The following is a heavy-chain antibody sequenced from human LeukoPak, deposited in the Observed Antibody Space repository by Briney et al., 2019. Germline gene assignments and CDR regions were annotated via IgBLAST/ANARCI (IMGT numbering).Heavy chain of an antibody. D-gene: IGHD3-3*01. J-gene: IGHJ4*02. CDR3: AKDFSAENAVLELNPSLFDY. CDR1: GFTFSSYA. Sequence: GGSLRLSCAASGFTFSSYAMSWVRQAPGKGLEWVSAISGSGGSTYYADSVKGRFTISRDNSKNTLYLQMNSLRAEDTAVYYCAKDFSAENAVLELNPSLFDYWGQGTLVTVSS. V-gene: IGHV3-23*01. CDR2: ISGSGGST.